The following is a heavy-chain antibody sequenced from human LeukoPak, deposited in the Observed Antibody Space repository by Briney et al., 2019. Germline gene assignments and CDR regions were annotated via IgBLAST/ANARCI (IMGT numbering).Heavy chain of an antibody. CDR1: GYTFTSYD. CDR3: ARGRRWFGELLRSYYYYYMDV. CDR2: MNPNSGDT. J-gene: IGHJ6*03. Sequence: GASVKVSCKASGYTFTSYDINWVRQATGQGLEWMGWMNPNSGDTGYAQKFQGRVTMTRNTSISTAYMELSCLRSEDTAVYYCARGRRWFGELLRSYYYYYMDVWGKGTTVTVSS. D-gene: IGHD3-10*01. V-gene: IGHV1-8*01.